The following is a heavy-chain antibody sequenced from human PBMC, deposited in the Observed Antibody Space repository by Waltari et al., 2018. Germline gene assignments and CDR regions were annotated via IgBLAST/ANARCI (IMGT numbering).Heavy chain of an antibody. CDR1: GVTFSTYW. Sequence: ESQLVESGGGLVQPGGSLRLSCAASGVTFSTYWMHWVRQGPGQGLEWVSRIDTEERKITYADVVRGRFTISRDNVKKTLYLQMNSLRVEDTAVYYCATHRPGGYGMDVWGQGTTVTVSS. CDR2: IDTEERKI. CDR3: ATHRPGGYGMDV. D-gene: IGHD2-15*01. J-gene: IGHJ6*02. V-gene: IGHV3-74*03.